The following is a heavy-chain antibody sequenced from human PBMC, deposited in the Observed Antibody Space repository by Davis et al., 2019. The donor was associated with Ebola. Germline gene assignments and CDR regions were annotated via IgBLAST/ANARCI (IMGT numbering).Heavy chain of an antibody. CDR1: RNTFTAYY. D-gene: IGHD3-10*01. J-gene: IGHJ4*02. V-gene: IGHV1-46*01. CDR2: INPSGGRT. CDR3: ARDPGNYYYGSGSLDY. Sequence: ASVKVSCKASRNTFTAYYMHWVRQAPGQGLEWMGIINPSGGRTTYAQKFQGRVTMTRDTSTSTVYMELSSLRSEDTAVYYCARDPGNYYYGSGSLDYWGQGTLVPVSS.